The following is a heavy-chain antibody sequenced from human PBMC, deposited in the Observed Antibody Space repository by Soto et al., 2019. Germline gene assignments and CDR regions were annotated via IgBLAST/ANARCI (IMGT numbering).Heavy chain of an antibody. CDR2: ISWNSGYI. D-gene: IGHD4-4*01. V-gene: IGHV3-9*01. Sequence: EVQLVESGGGLAQPGRSLRLSCVVSGFTFDDYSMHWVRQSPGKGLEWVSGISWNSGYIGYADSVKGRFTISRDNAKNSLYMQMNSLRTEDTALYYCAKGDYSNYVVSSLDYWGQGTLVTVSS. CDR1: GFTFDDYS. CDR3: AKGDYSNYVVSSLDY. J-gene: IGHJ4*02.